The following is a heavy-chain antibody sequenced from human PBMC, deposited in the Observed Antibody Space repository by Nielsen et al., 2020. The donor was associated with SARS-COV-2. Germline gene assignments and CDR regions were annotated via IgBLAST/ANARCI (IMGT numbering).Heavy chain of an antibody. Sequence: GEFLKISCAASGFTFSSYAMSWVRQAPGKGLEWVSAISGSGGSTYYADSVKGRFTISRDNSKNTLYLQMNSLRAEDTAVYYCAKRYSVVAAPDAFDIWGQGTMVTVSS. CDR3: AKRYSVVAAPDAFDI. CDR1: GFTFSSYA. V-gene: IGHV3-23*01. J-gene: IGHJ3*02. D-gene: IGHD2-15*01. CDR2: ISGSGGST.